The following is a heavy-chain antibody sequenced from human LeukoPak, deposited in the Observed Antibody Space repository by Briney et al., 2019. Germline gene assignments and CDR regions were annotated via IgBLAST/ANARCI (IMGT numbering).Heavy chain of an antibody. CDR1: GFTFSRFG. V-gene: IGHV3-33*01. CDR2: IWYDGSNQ. D-gene: IGHD6-6*01. Sequence: GESLRLSCEASGFTFSRFGMHWVRQAPGKGLEWVAVIWYDGSNQDYADSVKGRFTISRDNSKNTLYLQVNSLRAEDTAVYYCARGSYSFDYWGQGTLVTVSS. CDR3: ARGSYSFDY. J-gene: IGHJ4*02.